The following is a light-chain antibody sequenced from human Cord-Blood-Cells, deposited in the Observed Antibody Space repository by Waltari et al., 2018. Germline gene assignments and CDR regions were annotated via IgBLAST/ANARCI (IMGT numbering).Light chain of an antibody. V-gene: IGLV2-14*04. Sequence: SPGQSITISCTGTSSDVGGYNYVSWYQQHPGKAPKLMIYDVSNRPSGVSNHFSGSKSGNTASLTISGLQAEDEADYYCSSYTSSSTWVFGGGTKLTVL. CDR2: DVS. J-gene: IGLJ3*02. CDR1: SSDVGGYNY. CDR3: SSYTSSSTWV.